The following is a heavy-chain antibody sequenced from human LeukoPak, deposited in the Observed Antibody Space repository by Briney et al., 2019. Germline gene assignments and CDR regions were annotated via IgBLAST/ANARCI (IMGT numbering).Heavy chain of an antibody. V-gene: IGHV3-7*03. CDR3: AREPPMDV. Sequence: QPGGSLRISCTASGFTFSSYWMTWVRQAPGKGLEWVANIKEDGSEKGYADSVKGRFTISRDNAKNSLYLQMNSLRAEDTALYYCAREPPMDVWGKGTTVTVSS. CDR2: IKEDGSEK. CDR1: GFTFSSYW. J-gene: IGHJ6*04.